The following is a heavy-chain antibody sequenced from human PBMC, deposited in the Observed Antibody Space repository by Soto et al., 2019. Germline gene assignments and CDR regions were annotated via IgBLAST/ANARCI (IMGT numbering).Heavy chain of an antibody. Sequence: SETLSLTCTVSGGSISSSSYYWGWIRQPPGEGLEWIGSIYYSGSTYYNPSLKSRVTISVDTSKNQFSLKLSSVTAADTAVYYCARHYTVTTTSYFDWGQGTLVTVSS. CDR2: IYYSGST. J-gene: IGHJ4*02. V-gene: IGHV4-39*01. CDR1: GGSISSSSYY. CDR3: ARHYTVTTTSYFD. D-gene: IGHD4-17*01.